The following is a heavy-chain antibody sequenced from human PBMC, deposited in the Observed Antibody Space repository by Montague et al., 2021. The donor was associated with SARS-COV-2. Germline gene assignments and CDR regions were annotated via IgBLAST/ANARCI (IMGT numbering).Heavy chain of an antibody. V-gene: IGHV4-4*07. Sequence: SETLSLTCTVSGGSISSYYWSWIRQPAGKGLEWIGRIYTSGTTNYNPSLKRRGTMSVYTSKNQFSLKLSSVTAADTAVYYCAGGSGIINFYSSGMDVWGQGTTVTVSS. J-gene: IGHJ6*02. CDR1: GGSISSYY. CDR2: IYTSGTT. CDR3: AGGSGIINFYSSGMDV. D-gene: IGHD3-10*01.